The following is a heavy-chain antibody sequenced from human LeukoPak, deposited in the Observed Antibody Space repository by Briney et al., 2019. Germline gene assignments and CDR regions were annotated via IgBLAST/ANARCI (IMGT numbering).Heavy chain of an antibody. CDR1: GGSFSGDY. CDR3: ARQLLWFGRRFDF. V-gene: IGHV4-34*01. D-gene: IGHD3-10*01. CDR2: IHHSGST. Sequence: SETLSLTCAVYGGSFSGDYWSWIRQPPGKGLEWIGEIHHSGSTKYNPSLKSRVTISVDTSRNQFSLKLSSVTAADTAVYYCARQLLWFGRRFDFWGQGTLVTVSS. J-gene: IGHJ4*02.